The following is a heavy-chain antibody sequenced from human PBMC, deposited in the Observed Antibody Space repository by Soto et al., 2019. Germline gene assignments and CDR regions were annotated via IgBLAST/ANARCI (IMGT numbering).Heavy chain of an antibody. CDR3: ARGGSLYWYFDL. V-gene: IGHV1-8*01. CDR1: GFTFTTYD. Sequence: ASVKVSCKASGFTFTTYDIDWVRQATGQGLEWMGWMNPNSGNSGYAQKFQGRITMTKDTSINTVYMELSSLRSEDTAVYYCARGGSLYWYFDLWGRGTLVTVSS. J-gene: IGHJ2*01. CDR2: MNPNSGNS. D-gene: IGHD1-26*01.